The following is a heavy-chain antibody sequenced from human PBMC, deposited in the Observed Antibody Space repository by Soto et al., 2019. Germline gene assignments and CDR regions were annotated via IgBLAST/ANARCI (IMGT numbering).Heavy chain of an antibody. D-gene: IGHD3-10*01. Sequence: ASVKVSCKASGYTFTSYAMHWVRQAPGQRLEWMGWINAGNGNTKYSQKFQGRVTITRDTFASTAYMELSSLRSEDTAVYYCARDRLKSRTMVRGVITHASDYWGQGTLVTVSS. CDR2: INAGNGNT. CDR1: GYTFTSYA. J-gene: IGHJ4*02. CDR3: ARDRLKSRTMVRGVITHASDY. V-gene: IGHV1-3*01.